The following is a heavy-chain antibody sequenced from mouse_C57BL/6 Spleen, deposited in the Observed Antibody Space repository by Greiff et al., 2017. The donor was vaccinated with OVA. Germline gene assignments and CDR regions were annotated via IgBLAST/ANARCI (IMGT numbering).Heavy chain of an antibody. CDR3: ASPTQGTGYAMDY. CDR1: GFSLTSYG. Sequence: VKLVESGPGLVAPSQSLSIICTVSGFSLTSYGVHWVRQPPGKGLEWLVVIWSDGSTTYNSALKSRLSISKDNSKSQVFLKMNSLQTDDTAMYYCASPTQGTGYAMDYWGQGTSVTVSS. V-gene: IGHV2-6*03. J-gene: IGHJ4*01. D-gene: IGHD3-2*02. CDR2: IWSDGST.